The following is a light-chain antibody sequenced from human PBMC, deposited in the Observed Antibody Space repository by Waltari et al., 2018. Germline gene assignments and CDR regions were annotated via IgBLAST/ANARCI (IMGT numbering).Light chain of an antibody. V-gene: IGKV3-20*01. CDR3: QQYGNSPIT. CDR2: GAS. J-gene: IGKJ5*01. Sequence: IVLTQSPGTVPLSPGDRVTLSCRAIHSVDDYLAWYQQKPGQVPTLLIYGASHRAPGIPDRFAAGGSGTDFSLTITRVEPEDSAVFYCQQYGNSPITFGQGTRLEIK. CDR1: HSVDDY.